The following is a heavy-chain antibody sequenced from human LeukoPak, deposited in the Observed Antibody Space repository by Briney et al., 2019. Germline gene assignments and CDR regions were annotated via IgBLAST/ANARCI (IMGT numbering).Heavy chain of an antibody. CDR3: ARWFTSGRGFFDY. CDR2: ISSSSTII. D-gene: IGHD6-19*01. V-gene: IGHV3-48*02. Sequence: GSLRLSCAASGFTFSHYSMNWVRQAPGKGLEWVSYISSSSTIIYYADSVKGRFTISRDNAKNSLYLQMNSLRDEDTAVYYCARWFTSGRGFFDYWGQGILVTVSS. J-gene: IGHJ4*02. CDR1: GFTFSHYS.